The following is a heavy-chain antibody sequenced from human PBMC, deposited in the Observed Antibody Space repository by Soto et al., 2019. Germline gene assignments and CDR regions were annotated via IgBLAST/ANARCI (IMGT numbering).Heavy chain of an antibody. CDR2: IYYTGST. CDR1: GGSISSSS. D-gene: IGHD2-2*01. V-gene: IGHV4-59*08. Sequence: PSETLSLTCTVSGGSISSSSWNWIRQAPGKGLEWIGCIYYTGSTNYNPSLKSRVAMSLDTSKNQFSLRLSSVTAADTDVYYCASRVHTNTVITQDNWFALWGQGTRVTVSS. CDR3: ASRVHTNTVITQDNWFAL. J-gene: IGHJ5*01.